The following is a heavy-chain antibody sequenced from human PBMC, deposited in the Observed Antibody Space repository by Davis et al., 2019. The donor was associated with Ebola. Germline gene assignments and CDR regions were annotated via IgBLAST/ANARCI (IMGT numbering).Heavy chain of an antibody. J-gene: IGHJ5*02. Sequence: GESLKISCTASGFTFTYYGMHWVRQAPGKGPEWVAIKSNDGSKEFYGGSVKGRFTISRDNAKNTLYLQMNSLRAEDTAVYYCMSLSGGSWGQGTLVTVSS. CDR1: GFTFTYYG. CDR2: KSNDGSKE. CDR3: MSLSGGS. D-gene: IGHD3-16*01. V-gene: IGHV3-30*03.